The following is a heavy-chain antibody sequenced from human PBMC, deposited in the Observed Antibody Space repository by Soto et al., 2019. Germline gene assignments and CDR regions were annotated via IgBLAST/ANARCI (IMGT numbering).Heavy chain of an antibody. CDR2: INPSGGST. Sequence: ASVTVSCQASGYTFTSYYMHWVRRAPGQGLEWMGIINPSGGSTSYAQKFQGRVTMTRDTSTSTVYMELSSLRSEDTAVYYCARERRHRNVDTAGYWGQGTLVTVSS. CDR3: ARERRHRNVDTAGY. CDR1: GYTFTSYY. V-gene: IGHV1-46*03. D-gene: IGHD5-18*01. J-gene: IGHJ4*02.